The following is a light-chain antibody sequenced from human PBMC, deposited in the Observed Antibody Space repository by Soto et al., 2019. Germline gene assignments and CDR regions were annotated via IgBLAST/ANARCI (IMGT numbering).Light chain of an antibody. Sequence: EIVLTQSPGTLSLSLGERATLSCRASQIVSSGYLAWYQQKPGQAPRLLIFGASSRATGISERFSGSGSGTDFTLTIARLEPEDFAMYYCQQYGSSPLTFGGGTKVEIK. J-gene: IGKJ4*01. CDR1: QIVSSGY. V-gene: IGKV3-20*01. CDR2: GAS. CDR3: QQYGSSPLT.